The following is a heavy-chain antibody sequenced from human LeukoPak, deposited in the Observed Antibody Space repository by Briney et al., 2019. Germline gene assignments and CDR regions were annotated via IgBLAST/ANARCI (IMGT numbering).Heavy chain of an antibody. Sequence: ASVKVSCKASGYTFTSYGISWVRQAPGQGLEWMGWISAYNGNTNYAQKLQGRVTMTTDTSTSTAYMELRSLRSDDTAVYYCAQTTDYYDSGGYPLDYWGQGTLVTISS. D-gene: IGHD3-22*01. CDR1: GYTFTSYG. CDR3: AQTTDYYDSGGYPLDY. V-gene: IGHV1-18*01. CDR2: ISAYNGNT. J-gene: IGHJ4*02.